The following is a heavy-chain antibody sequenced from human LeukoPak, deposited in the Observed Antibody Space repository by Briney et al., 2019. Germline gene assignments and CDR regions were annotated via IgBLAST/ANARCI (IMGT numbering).Heavy chain of an antibody. V-gene: IGHV4-34*01. Sequence: NSSETLSLTCAVYGGSFSGYYWSWIRQPPGKGLEWIGEINHSGSTNYNPSLKSRATISVDTSKNQFSLKLSSVTAADTAVYYCARGPYCSSTSCPRDYYYYYYMDVWGKGTTVTVSS. J-gene: IGHJ6*03. CDR1: GGSFSGYY. CDR2: INHSGST. D-gene: IGHD2-2*01. CDR3: ARGPYCSSTSCPRDYYYYYYMDV.